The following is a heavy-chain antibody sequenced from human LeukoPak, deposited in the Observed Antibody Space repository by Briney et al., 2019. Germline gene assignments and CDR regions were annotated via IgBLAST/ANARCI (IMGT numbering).Heavy chain of an antibody. CDR1: GGTFSSYA. CDR3: ARAYDFPDY. D-gene: IGHD3-3*01. V-gene: IGHV1-46*01. J-gene: IGHJ4*02. CDR2: INPSGGST. Sequence: ASVKVSCKASGGTFSSYAISWVRQAPGQGLEWMGIINPSGGSTSYAQKFQGRVTMTRDTSTSTVYMELSSLRSEDTAVYYCARAYDFPDYWGQGTLVTVSS.